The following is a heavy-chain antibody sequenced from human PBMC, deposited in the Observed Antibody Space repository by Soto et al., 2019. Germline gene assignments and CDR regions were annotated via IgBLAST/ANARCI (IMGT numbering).Heavy chain of an antibody. Sequence: PSETLSLTCTVSGGSISSYYWSWIRQPPGKGLEWIGYIYYSGSTNYNPSLKSRVTISVDTSKNQFSLKLSSVTAADTAVYYCARLRDGVFDYWGQGTLVTVSS. V-gene: IGHV4-59*08. CDR3: ARLRDGVFDY. D-gene: IGHD3-16*01. J-gene: IGHJ4*02. CDR1: GGSISSYY. CDR2: IYYSGST.